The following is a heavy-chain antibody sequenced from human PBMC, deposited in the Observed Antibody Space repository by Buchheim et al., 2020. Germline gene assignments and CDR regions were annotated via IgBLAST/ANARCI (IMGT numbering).Heavy chain of an antibody. D-gene: IGHD3-3*01. CDR3: AKCAVFGVGGWCNCFDP. Sequence: EVQLLESGGDLAQPEGSLRLSCAVSGLTLTGESMNWVRQAPGKGLEWVSAIRMTDHSTHYAASVKGRFTISSDKSKNTLYLQMNSLRVDDTAMYYCAKCAVFGVGGWCNCFDPWGQGTL. CDR2: IRMTDHST. J-gene: IGHJ5*02. CDR1: GLTLTGES. V-gene: IGHV3-23*05.